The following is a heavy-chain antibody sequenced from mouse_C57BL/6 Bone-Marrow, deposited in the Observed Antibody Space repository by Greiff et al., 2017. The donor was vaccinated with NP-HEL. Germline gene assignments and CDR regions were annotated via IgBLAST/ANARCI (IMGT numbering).Heavy chain of an antibody. Sequence: EVHLVESGGGLVQPGGSLSLSCAASGFTFTDYYMSWVRQPPGKALEWLGFIRNKANGYTTEYSASVKGRFTISRDNSQSILYLQMNALRAEDSATYYCARYADGNYLYYFDYWGQGTTLTVSS. J-gene: IGHJ2*01. CDR1: GFTFTDYY. CDR3: ARYADGNYLYYFDY. V-gene: IGHV7-3*01. D-gene: IGHD2-1*01. CDR2: IRNKANGYTT.